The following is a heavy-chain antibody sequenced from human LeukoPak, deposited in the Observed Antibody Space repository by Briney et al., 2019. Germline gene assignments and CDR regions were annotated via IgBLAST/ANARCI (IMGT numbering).Heavy chain of an antibody. J-gene: IGHJ4*02. V-gene: IGHV3-7*03. CDR1: GFNFNNYW. D-gene: IGHD2-2*02. CDR2: IKDDGSGE. CDR3: ARFTRRYSGDY. Sequence: GGSLRLSCAASGFNFNNYWMSWLRQAPGTGLEWVANIKDDGSGENYVDSVKGRFTIVRDNASNSLYLRMNRVRVEDTAIYFCARFTRRYSGDYWGEGTLVSVSS.